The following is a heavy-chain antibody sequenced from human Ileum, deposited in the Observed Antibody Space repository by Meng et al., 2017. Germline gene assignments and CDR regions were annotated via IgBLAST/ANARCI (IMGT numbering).Heavy chain of an antibody. V-gene: IGHV7-4-1*02. CDR1: GYPFTSYA. CDR2: IHTNTGNP. J-gene: IGHJ4*02. D-gene: IGHD3-3*02. Sequence: VQLVAAASSLKEPLALVTVSCKASGYPFTSYALNWLRQAPGQGIEWLGWIHTNTGNPTYAQGLTGRFVFSLDTSVSKAYLQISSLKAEDTAVYYCAREDHFWSGYFDYWGQGTLVTVSS. CDR3: AREDHFWSGYFDY.